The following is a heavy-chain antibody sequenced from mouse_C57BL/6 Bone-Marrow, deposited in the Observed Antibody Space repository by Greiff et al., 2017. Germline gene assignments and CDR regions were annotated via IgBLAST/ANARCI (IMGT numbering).Heavy chain of an antibody. J-gene: IGHJ2*01. CDR1: GYTFTSYG. CDR3: ARTLSDGYYPDY. D-gene: IGHD2-3*01. V-gene: IGHV1-81*01. Sequence: QVQLKESGAELARPGASVKLSCKASGYTFTSYGISWVKQRTGQGLEWIGEIYPRSGNTYYNEKFKGKATLTADKSSSTAYMELRSLTSEDSAVYFCARTLSDGYYPDYGGQGTTLTVSS. CDR2: IYPRSGNT.